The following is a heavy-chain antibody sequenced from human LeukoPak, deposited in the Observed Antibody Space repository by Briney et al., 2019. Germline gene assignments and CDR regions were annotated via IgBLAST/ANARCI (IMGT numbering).Heavy chain of an antibody. CDR1: GYTFTGYY. CDR3: ARDPRMWYDSSGYPYYFDY. Sequence: ASVKVSCKASGYTFTGYYMHWVRQAPGQGLEWMGWINPNSGGTNYAQKFQGRVTMTRDTSISTAYMELSRLRSDDTAVYYCARDPRMWYDSSGYPYYFDYWGQGTLVTVSS. J-gene: IGHJ4*02. CDR2: INPNSGGT. V-gene: IGHV1-2*02. D-gene: IGHD3-22*01.